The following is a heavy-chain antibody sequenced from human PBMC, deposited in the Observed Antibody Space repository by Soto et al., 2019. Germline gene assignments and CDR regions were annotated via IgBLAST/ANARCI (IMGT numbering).Heavy chain of an antibody. Sequence: PSETLSLTCTVSGGSISRSSYYSGWIRQPPGKGLGWIGSIYYSGSTYSNPSHQSRVTKSLDTSKNQFSRKVSSVTAAKTAVYYGARQELWFGELWSYFDYWGQGTLVTVSS. V-gene: IGHV4-39*01. CDR2: IYYSGST. CDR3: ARQELWFGELWSYFDY. D-gene: IGHD3-10*01. CDR1: GGSISRSSYY. J-gene: IGHJ4*02.